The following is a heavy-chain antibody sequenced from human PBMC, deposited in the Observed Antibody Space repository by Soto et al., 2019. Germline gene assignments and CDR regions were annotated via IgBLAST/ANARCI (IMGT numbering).Heavy chain of an antibody. D-gene: IGHD5-12*01. Sequence: GGSLRLSCAASGFTFSSYAMHWVRQAPGKGLEWVAVISYDGSNKYYADSVKGRFTISRDNSKNTLYLQMNSLRAEDTAVYYCARESRDGYNKLGYWGHGTLVTVSS. CDR2: ISYDGSNK. J-gene: IGHJ4*01. CDR1: GFTFSSYA. V-gene: IGHV3-30-3*01. CDR3: ARESRDGYNKLGY.